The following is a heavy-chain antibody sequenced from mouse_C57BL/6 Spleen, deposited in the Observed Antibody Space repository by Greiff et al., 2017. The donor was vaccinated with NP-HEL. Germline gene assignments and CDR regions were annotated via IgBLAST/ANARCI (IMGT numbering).Heavy chain of an antibody. V-gene: IGHV2-9-1*01. CDR1: GFSLTSYA. D-gene: IGHD1-1*01. CDR3: ARNSDYYGKGYFDV. CDR2: IWTGGGT. Sequence: QVQLKESGPGLVAPSQCLSITCTVSGFSLTSYAISWVRQPPGKGLEWLGVIWTGGGTNYNSALKSRLSISKDNSKSQVFLKMNSLQTDDTARYYCARNSDYYGKGYFDVWGTGTTVTVSS. J-gene: IGHJ1*03.